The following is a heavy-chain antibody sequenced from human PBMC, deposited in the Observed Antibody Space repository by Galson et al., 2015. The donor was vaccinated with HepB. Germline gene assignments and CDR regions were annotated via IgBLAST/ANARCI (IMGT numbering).Heavy chain of an antibody. CDR1: GYTFTGYY. D-gene: IGHD1-26*01. Sequence: SCKASGYTFTGYYMHWVRQAPGQGLEWMGWINPNSGGTNYAQKFQGRVTMTRDTSISTAYMELSRLRSDDTAVYYCARAPRGARGADAFDIWGQGTMVTVSS. J-gene: IGHJ3*02. CDR3: ARAPRGARGADAFDI. V-gene: IGHV1-2*02. CDR2: INPNSGGT.